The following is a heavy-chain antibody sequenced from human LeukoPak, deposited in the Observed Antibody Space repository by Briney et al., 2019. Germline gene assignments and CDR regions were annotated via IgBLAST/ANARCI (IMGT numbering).Heavy chain of an antibody. Sequence: GASLRLSCAASGFTFDDFTMHWVRQVPGKGLEWVALISWNGGSIFYADSVKGRFSISRDNSKNSLHLQMNNLTTEDTALDYCAKDYQSYCSTTSGDGGAFDSWGQGTLVSVSS. CDR1: GFTFDDFT. J-gene: IGHJ4*02. CDR2: ISWNGGSI. D-gene: IGHD2-2*01. V-gene: IGHV3-43*01. CDR3: AKDYQSYCSTTSGDGGAFDS.